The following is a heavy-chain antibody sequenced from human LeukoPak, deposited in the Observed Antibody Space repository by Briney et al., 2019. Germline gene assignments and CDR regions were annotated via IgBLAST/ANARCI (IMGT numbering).Heavy chain of an antibody. Sequence: GSLRLSCAASGFTFSSYSMNWVRQAPGKGLEWVSSISSSSSYIYYAGSVKGRFTISRDNAKNSLYLQMNSLRAEDTAVYYCAREMYYYDSSGYGFDYWGQGTLVTVSS. CDR3: AREMYYYDSSGYGFDY. J-gene: IGHJ4*02. CDR1: GFTFSSYS. D-gene: IGHD3-22*01. CDR2: ISSSSSYI. V-gene: IGHV3-21*01.